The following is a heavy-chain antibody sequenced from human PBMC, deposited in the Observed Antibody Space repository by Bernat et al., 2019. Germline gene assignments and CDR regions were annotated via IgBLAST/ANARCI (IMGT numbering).Heavy chain of an antibody. J-gene: IGHJ6*03. Sequence: QVQLQESGPGLVKPSETLSLTCTVSGGSISSYYWSWIRQPPGKGLEWIGYIYYSGSTNYNPSLKSRVTISVDTSKNQFSLKLSSVTAADTAVYYCARLGPEYYGSGTRLWPYYYYYMDVWGKGTTVTVSS. CDR3: ARLGPEYYGSGTRLWPYYYYYMDV. V-gene: IGHV4-59*08. CDR2: IYYSGST. D-gene: IGHD3-10*01. CDR1: GGSISSYY.